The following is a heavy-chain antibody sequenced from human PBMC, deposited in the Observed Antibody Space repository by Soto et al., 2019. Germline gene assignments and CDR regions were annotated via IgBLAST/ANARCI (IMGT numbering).Heavy chain of an antibody. CDR3: ARGGLRDCSSTTRSAPAYSYYDMDV. D-gene: IGHD2-2*01. V-gene: IGHV1-18*04. J-gene: IGHJ6*02. CDR2: ISAYNGNT. CDR1: GYTFTSYG. Sequence: GASVKVSCKASGYTFTSYGISWVRQAPGQGLEWMGWISAYNGNTNYAQKLQGRVTMTTDTSTSTAYMELRSLRSDDTAVYYCARGGLRDCSSTTRSAPAYSYYDMDVWSQGTTVTVS.